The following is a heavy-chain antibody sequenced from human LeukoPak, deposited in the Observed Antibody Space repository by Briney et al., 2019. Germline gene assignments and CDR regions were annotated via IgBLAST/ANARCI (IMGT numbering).Heavy chain of an antibody. J-gene: IGHJ5*02. CDR2: MNPNSGNT. CDR1: GYTFTSYD. D-gene: IGHD7-27*01. CDR3: AGLLWGANWFDP. Sequence: GASVKVSWKASGYTFTSYDINWVRQATGQGLEWMGWMNPNSGNTGYAQKFQGRVTMTRNTSISTAYMELSSLRSEDTAVYYCAGLLWGANWFDPWGQGTLVTVSS. V-gene: IGHV1-8*01.